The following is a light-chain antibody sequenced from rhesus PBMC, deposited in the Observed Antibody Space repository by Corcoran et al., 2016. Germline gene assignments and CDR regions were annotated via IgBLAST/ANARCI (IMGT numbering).Light chain of an antibody. CDR3: QQYNSAPIT. J-gene: IGKJ3*01. CDR1: QGISSY. V-gene: IGKV1-37*01. CDR2: YAS. Sequence: DIQMTQSPSSLSASVGDTVTITCRASQGISSYLAWYQQKPGKAPKSLIYYASNLESGVPSRFSCSGSGTEFTLTISSLQPEDFASYYCQQYNSAPITFGPGTKLDIK.